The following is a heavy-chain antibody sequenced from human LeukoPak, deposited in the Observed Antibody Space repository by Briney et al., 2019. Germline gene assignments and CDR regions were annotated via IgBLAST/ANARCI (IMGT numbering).Heavy chain of an antibody. CDR2: VKEDGSEK. D-gene: IGHD3-22*01. J-gene: IGHJ4*02. CDR3: AFGNYYDSSGSLFDY. V-gene: IGHV3-7*01. Sequence: PGGSLRLSCTASGFTFSSYWMSWVRQAPGKGLEWVANVKEDGSEKYYVDSVRGRFTISRDNAKNSLYLQMNSLRADDTAVYYCAFGNYYDSSGSLFDYWGQGTLVTVSS. CDR1: GFTFSSYW.